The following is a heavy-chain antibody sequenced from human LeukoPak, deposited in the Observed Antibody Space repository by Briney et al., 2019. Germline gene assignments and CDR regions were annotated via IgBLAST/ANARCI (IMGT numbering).Heavy chain of an antibody. D-gene: IGHD4-11*01. Sequence: SETLSLTCTVSGGSISSYYWSWIRQPPGKGLEWIGYIYYSGSTNDNPSLKSRVTISVDTSKNQFSLKLSSVTAADTAVYYCARTESTTIAFDIWGQGTMVTVSS. V-gene: IGHV4-59*01. J-gene: IGHJ3*02. CDR3: ARTESTTIAFDI. CDR2: IYYSGST. CDR1: GGSISSYY.